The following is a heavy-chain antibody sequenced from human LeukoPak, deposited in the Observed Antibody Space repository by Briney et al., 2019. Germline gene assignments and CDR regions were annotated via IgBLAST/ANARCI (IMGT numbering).Heavy chain of an antibody. V-gene: IGHV3-66*01. Sequence: GGSLRLSCTASGSTFSTYPMTWVRQAPGKGLEWVSVIYSGGSTYYADSVKGRFTISRDNSKNTLYLQMNSLRAEDTAVYYCARELAGAGTDYWGQGTLVTVSS. J-gene: IGHJ4*02. D-gene: IGHD6-13*01. CDR3: ARELAGAGTDY. CDR1: GSTFSTYP. CDR2: IYSGGST.